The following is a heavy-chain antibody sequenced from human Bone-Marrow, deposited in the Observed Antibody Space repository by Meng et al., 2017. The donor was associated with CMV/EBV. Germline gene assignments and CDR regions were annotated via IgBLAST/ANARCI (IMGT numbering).Heavy chain of an antibody. Sequence: GGSLRLSCTASGFIFSNYGMSWARQAPGKGLEWVTFTRHDGGDKFYADSVKGRFTISRDNSKNTLYLQMNSLRAEDTAVYYCARGPGLAAAGTVLYYYYGMDVWGQGTTVTVSS. J-gene: IGHJ6*02. V-gene: IGHV3-30*02. CDR2: TRHDGGDK. CDR3: ARGPGLAAAGTVLYYYYGMDV. D-gene: IGHD6-13*01. CDR1: GFIFSNYG.